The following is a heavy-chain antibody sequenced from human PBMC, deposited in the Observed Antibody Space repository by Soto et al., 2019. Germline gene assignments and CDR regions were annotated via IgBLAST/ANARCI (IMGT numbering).Heavy chain of an antibody. CDR3: ARGGIAARARFDP. J-gene: IGHJ5*02. D-gene: IGHD6-25*01. CDR1: GASSSGYY. V-gene: IGHV4-59*01. CDR2: IYYSGST. Sequence: QVRLQGSGPGLGRPSETLSSPCLVLGASSSGYYWSWFRRPPGKGWEWIGYIYYSGSTNYNPSLKSRVTISVDTSKNQFSLKLSSVTAADTAVYYCARGGIAARARFDPWGQGTLVTVSS.